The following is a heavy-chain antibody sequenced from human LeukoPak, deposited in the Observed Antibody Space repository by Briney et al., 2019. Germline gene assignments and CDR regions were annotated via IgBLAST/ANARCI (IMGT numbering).Heavy chain of an antibody. CDR1: GGSFSGHY. CDR3: ARRSRGSITFHF. D-gene: IGHD2/OR15-2a*01. J-gene: IGHJ4*02. V-gene: IGHV4-34*01. CDR2: INHSGST. Sequence: SETLSLTCAVYGGSFSGHYWSWIRQPPGKGLEWIGEINHSGSTKYNSSLKSRVTISVDTSKNQFSLKLSSVTAADTAVYYCARRSRGSITFHFWGQGTLVTVSS.